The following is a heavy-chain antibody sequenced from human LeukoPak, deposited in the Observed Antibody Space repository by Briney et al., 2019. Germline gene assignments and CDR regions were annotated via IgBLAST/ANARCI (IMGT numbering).Heavy chain of an antibody. D-gene: IGHD1-14*01. Sequence: GGSLRLSCAASGFTFSSYSMNWVRHAPGKGLEWVSSISSSSSYIYYADSVKGRFTISRDNAKNSLYLQMNSLRAEDTAVYYCARDPPEGVDYWGQGTLVTVSS. V-gene: IGHV3-21*01. J-gene: IGHJ4*02. CDR3: ARDPPEGVDY. CDR1: GFTFSSYS. CDR2: ISSSSSYI.